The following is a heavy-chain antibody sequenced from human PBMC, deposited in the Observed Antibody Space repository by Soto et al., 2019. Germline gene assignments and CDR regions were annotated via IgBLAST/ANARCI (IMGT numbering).Heavy chain of an antibody. D-gene: IGHD5-12*01. Sequence: QVQLVQSGAEVKKPGSSVKVSCKASGGTFSSYTISWVRQAPGQGLEWMGRIIPILGIANYAQKFQGRVTITADKSTSTAYMQLSSLRSEDTAVYYCARSSSGYDFDYWGQGTLVTVSS. CDR3: ARSSSGYDFDY. V-gene: IGHV1-69*02. CDR2: IIPILGIA. CDR1: GGTFSSYT. J-gene: IGHJ4*02.